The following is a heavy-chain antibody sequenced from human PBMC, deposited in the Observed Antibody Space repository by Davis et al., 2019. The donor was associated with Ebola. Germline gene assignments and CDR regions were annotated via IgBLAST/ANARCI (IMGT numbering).Heavy chain of an antibody. V-gene: IGHV4-59*01. D-gene: IGHD1-26*01. CDR3: ARSRAWELWSVFDY. CDR2: IYYSGST. Sequence: PSETLSLTCTVSGGSISSYYWSWIRQPPGKGLEWIGYIYYSGSTNYNPSLKSRVTISVDTSKNQFSLKLSSVTAADTAVYYCARSRAWELWSVFDYWGQGTLVTVSS. CDR1: GGSISSYY. J-gene: IGHJ4*02.